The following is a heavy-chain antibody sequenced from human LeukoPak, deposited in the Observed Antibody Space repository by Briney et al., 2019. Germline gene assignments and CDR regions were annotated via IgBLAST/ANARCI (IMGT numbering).Heavy chain of an antibody. CDR3: ASSYGSGSYYGGFDY. CDR2: IWYDGSNK. J-gene: IGHJ4*02. Sequence: GGSLRLSCAASGFTFSRYWMSWVRQAPGKGMEWVAVIWYDGSNKYYADSVKGRFTISRDNSKNTLYLQMNSLRAEDTAFYYCASSYGSGSYYGGFDYWGQGTLVTVSS. CDR1: GFTFSRYW. D-gene: IGHD3-10*01. V-gene: IGHV3-33*07.